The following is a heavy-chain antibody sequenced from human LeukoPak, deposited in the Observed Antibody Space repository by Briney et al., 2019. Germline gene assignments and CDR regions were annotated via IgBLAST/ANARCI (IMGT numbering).Heavy chain of an antibody. V-gene: IGHV4-59*01. CDR2: IYYTGST. CDR3: ARKDSAMAHFDY. D-gene: IGHD5-18*01. J-gene: IGHJ4*02. CDR1: GDSISSYY. Sequence: PSETLSLTCTVSGDSISSYYWSWVRQPPGKGLEWIGYIYYTGSTNYNPSLKSRVTISVDTSKNQFSLKLSSVTAADTAVYYCARKDSAMAHFDYWGQGTLVTVSS.